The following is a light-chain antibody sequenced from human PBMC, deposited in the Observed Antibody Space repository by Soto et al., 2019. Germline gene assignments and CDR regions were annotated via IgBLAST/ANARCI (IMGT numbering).Light chain of an antibody. J-gene: IGLJ1*01. CDR3: CSYAGSYTLGV. CDR1: SSDVGGYNY. CDR2: DVS. Sequence: QSVXTQPRSVSGSPGQSVTISCTGTSSDVGGYNYVSWYQQHPGKAPKLMIYDVSKRPSGVPDRFSGSKSGNTASLTISGLQAEDEADYYCCSYAGSYTLGVFGTGTKVTVL. V-gene: IGLV2-11*01.